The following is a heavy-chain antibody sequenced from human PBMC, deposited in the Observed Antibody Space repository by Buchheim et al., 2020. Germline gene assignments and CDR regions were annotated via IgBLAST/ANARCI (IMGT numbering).Heavy chain of an antibody. V-gene: IGHV3-23*01. J-gene: IGHJ4*02. CDR2: ISRSGDTT. CDR1: GFTFSNSA. CDR3: AKEEVPNDY. Sequence: EAQLLESGGGLVQPGGSLRLSCAVSGFTFSNSATTWVRQAPGKGLEWVSAISRSGDTTYYADSVMGRFTISRDTSKNTLYPQMNSLRVDDTAVYYCAKEEVPNDYWGLGT.